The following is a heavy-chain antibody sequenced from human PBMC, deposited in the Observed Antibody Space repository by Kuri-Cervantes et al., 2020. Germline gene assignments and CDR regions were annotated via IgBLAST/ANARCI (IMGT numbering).Heavy chain of an antibody. J-gene: IGHJ4*02. CDR2: INSDGSTT. CDR1: GFTFSSYW. V-gene: IGHV3-74*01. D-gene: IGHD1-26*01. Sequence: GESLKISCAASGFTFSSYWMHWVRQAPGKGLVWVSRINSDGSTTTYADSVKGRFTISRDSAKNTLYLQMNSLRAEDTAVYYCVRVIVGATSYDYWGQGTLVTVSS. CDR3: VRVIVGATSYDY.